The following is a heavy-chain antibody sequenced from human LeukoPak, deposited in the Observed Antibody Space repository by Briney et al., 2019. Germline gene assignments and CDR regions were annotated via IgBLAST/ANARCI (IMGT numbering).Heavy chain of an antibody. CDR2: IYYSGST. V-gene: IGHV4-61*08. D-gene: IGHD6-13*01. J-gene: IGHJ6*02. CDR3: ARQQLHYYYYYGMDV. CDR1: GGSISSGGYY. Sequence: SQTLSLTCTVSGGSISSGGYYWSWIRQHPGKGLEWIGYIYYSGSTNYNPSLKSRVTISVDTSKNQFSLKLSSVTAADTAAYYCARQQLHYYYYYGMDVWGQGTTVTVSS.